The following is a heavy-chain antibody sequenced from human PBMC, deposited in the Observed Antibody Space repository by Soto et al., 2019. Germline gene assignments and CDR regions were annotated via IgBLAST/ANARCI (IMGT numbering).Heavy chain of an antibody. J-gene: IGHJ4*02. V-gene: IGHV4-59*01. D-gene: IGHD5-12*01. CDR2: ISYTGST. CDR3: ARDAVDDYLDY. Sequence: PSETLSLTCTVSGGSISSYYWSWIRQPPGKGLEWIGYISYTGSTNYNPSLKSRVTISVDTSKNQFSLKLSSVTAADTAVYYCARDAVDDYLDYWGQGTLVTVSS. CDR1: GGSISSYY.